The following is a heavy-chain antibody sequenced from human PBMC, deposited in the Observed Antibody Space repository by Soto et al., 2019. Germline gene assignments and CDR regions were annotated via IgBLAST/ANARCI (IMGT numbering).Heavy chain of an antibody. J-gene: IGHJ4*02. V-gene: IGHV3-33*01. Sequence: GGSLRLSCAASGFTFSSYGMHWVRQAPGKGLEWLAVIWYDGSNKYYADSVKGRFTISRDNSKNTLYLQMNSLRAEDTAVYYCARELETGGLDYWGQGTLVTVPQ. CDR2: IWYDGSNK. CDR1: GFTFSSYG. CDR3: ARELETGGLDY. D-gene: IGHD3-10*01.